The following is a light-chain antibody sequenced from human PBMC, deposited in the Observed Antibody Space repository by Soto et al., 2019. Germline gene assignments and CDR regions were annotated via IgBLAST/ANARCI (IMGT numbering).Light chain of an antibody. CDR1: SGHSNYA. CDR2: VNSDGSH. CDR3: QTWGTGIRV. Sequence: QSVLTQSPSASASLGASVKLTCTLSSGHSNYAIAWHQQQPEKGPRYLMKVNSDGSHRKGDGIPDRLSGSSSGAQRYLTISSLQSEDEAEYYCQTWGTGIRVFGTGTKLTV. V-gene: IGLV4-69*01. J-gene: IGLJ1*01.